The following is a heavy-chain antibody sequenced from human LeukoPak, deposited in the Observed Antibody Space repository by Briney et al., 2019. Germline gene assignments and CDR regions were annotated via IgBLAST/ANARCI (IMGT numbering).Heavy chain of an antibody. J-gene: IGHJ4*02. V-gene: IGHV4-39*07. Sequence: SETLSLTCTVSNASISSNTYYRAWIRQPPGKGLEYIGSINYRGSTYYNPSLKSRVTISVDTSKNQFSLKLSSVTAADTAVYYCARDVVAAAGSFDYWGQGTLVTVSS. D-gene: IGHD6-13*01. CDR1: NASISSNTYY. CDR2: INYRGST. CDR3: ARDVVAAAGSFDY.